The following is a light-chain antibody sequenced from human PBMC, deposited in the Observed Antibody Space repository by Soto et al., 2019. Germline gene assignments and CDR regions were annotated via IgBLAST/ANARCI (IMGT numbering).Light chain of an antibody. CDR3: QKYGNSPQK. CDR2: DAS. J-gene: IGKJ1*01. Sequence: EIVLTQSPGTLSLSPGERATLSCRAGQRVSSSYLALYQQKPGQVPKLLIYDASSRATAIPDRFSGSGSGRDFTLTISRLEPEDFAVYYCQKYGNSPQKFGQGTKVDIK. V-gene: IGKV3-20*01. CDR1: QRVSSSY.